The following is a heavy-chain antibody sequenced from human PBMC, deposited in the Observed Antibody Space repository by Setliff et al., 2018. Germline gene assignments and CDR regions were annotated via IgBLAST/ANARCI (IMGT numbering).Heavy chain of an antibody. D-gene: IGHD6-13*01. CDR3: ATVEAITIAAAGTTIFDY. CDR2: IIPIFGTA. CDR1: GGTFSSYA. J-gene: IGHJ4*02. Sequence: SVKVSCKASGGTFSSYAISWVRQAPGQGLEWMGRIIPIFGTANYAQKFQGRVTITRNTSISTAYMELSSLRSEDTAVYYCATVEAITIAAAGTTIFDYWGQGTLVTVSS. V-gene: IGHV1-69*05.